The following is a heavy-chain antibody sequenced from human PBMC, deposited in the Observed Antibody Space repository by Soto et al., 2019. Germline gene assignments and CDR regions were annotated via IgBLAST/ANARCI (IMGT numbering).Heavy chain of an antibody. V-gene: IGHV3-21*01. CDR3: VRFGSSNWFDS. Sequence: GSLRLSCAASGFTFNSYAMNWVRQAPGQGLEWVSSISSGGYVKYYADSVKGRFTISRDNAKNSLYLQMNSLRAEDTAIYYCVRFGSSNWFDSWGQGTVVTVSS. CDR1: GFTFNSYA. J-gene: IGHJ5*01. CDR2: ISSGGYVK. D-gene: IGHD6-6*01.